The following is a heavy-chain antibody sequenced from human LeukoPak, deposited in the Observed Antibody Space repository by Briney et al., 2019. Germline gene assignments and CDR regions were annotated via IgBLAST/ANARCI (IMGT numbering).Heavy chain of an antibody. D-gene: IGHD1-14*01. J-gene: IGHJ5*02. CDR3: AAERYEGHCCWFDP. CDR2: IVGGSGYR. CDR1: GFTFGTST. V-gene: IGHV1-58*02. Sequence: GGSVRLSCETSGFTFGTSTMQWVRQAPRQGLEWIGWIVGGSGYREYAQTLQERVTITTDMSTSTSYLELRSLESEDTAVYYCAAERYEGHCCWFDPWGQGTLVTVSS.